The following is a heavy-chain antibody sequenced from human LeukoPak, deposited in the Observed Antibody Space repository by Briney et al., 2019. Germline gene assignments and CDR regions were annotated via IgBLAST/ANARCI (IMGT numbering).Heavy chain of an antibody. D-gene: IGHD3-22*01. CDR1: GFTFSSYG. CDR3: VRGHYYDSSGYXYLYX. V-gene: IGHV3-48*03. Sequence: GGSLRLSCAASGFTFSSYGMNWVRQAPGKGLEWVSYIGSGGTTIYYADSVKGRFTISRDNAKDSLYLQMNSLRAEDTAFYYCVRGHYYDSSGYXYLYXXGQGTLVTVSX. J-gene: IGHJ4*02. CDR2: IGSGGTTI.